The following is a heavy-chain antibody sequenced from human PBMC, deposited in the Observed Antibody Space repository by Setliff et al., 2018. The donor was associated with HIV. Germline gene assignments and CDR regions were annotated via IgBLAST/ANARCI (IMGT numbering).Heavy chain of an antibody. CDR1: GESFSGFY. CDR2: INPSGST. Sequence: SETLSLTCAVYGESFSGFYWNWIRQPPGKGLEWIGEINPSGSTNYNPSLESRVTISVDKAKNQFSLKLTSVTAADTAVYYCARGTYYYDSSGFRDAFDIWGQGTMVTVSS. J-gene: IGHJ3*02. D-gene: IGHD3-22*01. CDR3: ARGTYYYDSSGFRDAFDI. V-gene: IGHV4-34*01.